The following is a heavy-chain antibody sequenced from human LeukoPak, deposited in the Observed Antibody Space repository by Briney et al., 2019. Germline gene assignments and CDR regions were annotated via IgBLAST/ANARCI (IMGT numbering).Heavy chain of an antibody. CDR1: GGSISSYY. CDR3: ARTSGMSTVYYYYMDV. J-gene: IGHJ6*03. Sequence: SETLSLTCTVSGGSISSYYWSWIRQPPGKGLEWVVYIFYSGSSNYNPSLKSRVTISVDTSKNQFSLKMTSVTTADTALYYCARTSGMSTVYYYYMDVWGKGTTVIVSS. D-gene: IGHD4-11*01. CDR2: IFYSGSS. V-gene: IGHV4-59*01.